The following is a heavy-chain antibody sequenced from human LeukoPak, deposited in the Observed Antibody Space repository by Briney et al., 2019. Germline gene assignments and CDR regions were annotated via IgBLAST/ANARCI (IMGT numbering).Heavy chain of an antibody. J-gene: IGHJ4*02. CDR1: GFTFSNYW. CDR2: INSDASVT. CDR3: ARVTAVAGTSVGVDA. V-gene: IGHV3-74*01. D-gene: IGHD6-19*01. Sequence: GGSLRLSCAASGFTFSNYWMHWVRQTPGKGLVWVSRINSDASVTTYADSVKGRFTISRDNAKNTLYLQMNSLRAEDTAVYYCARVTAVAGTSVGVDAWGQGTLVIVSS.